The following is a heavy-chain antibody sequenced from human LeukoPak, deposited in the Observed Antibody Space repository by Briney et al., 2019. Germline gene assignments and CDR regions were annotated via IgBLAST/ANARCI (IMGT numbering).Heavy chain of an antibody. D-gene: IGHD1-14*01. V-gene: IGHV3-9*01. Sequence: GGSLRLSCAASGFTFHDYAMPWVRQVPGKGLEWVSGISWNSGSIAYADSVKGRFTISRDNAKNSLYLQMNSLRAEDAALYFCAKDIGFMAGTTHFDYWGQGTVVTVSS. J-gene: IGHJ4*02. CDR2: ISWNSGSI. CDR3: AKDIGFMAGTTHFDY. CDR1: GFTFHDYA.